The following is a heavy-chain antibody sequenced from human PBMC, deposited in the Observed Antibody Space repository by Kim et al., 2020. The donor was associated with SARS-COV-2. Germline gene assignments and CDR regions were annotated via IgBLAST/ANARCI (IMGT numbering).Heavy chain of an antibody. V-gene: IGHV3-9*01. J-gene: IGHJ6*02. CDR3: TKVRWHQLPSSSGMDV. Sequence: AKGRFTISRDNAKNSLYLEMTSLRPEDTALYYCTKVRWHQLPSSSGMDVWGQGTSVTVSS. D-gene: IGHD1-1*01.